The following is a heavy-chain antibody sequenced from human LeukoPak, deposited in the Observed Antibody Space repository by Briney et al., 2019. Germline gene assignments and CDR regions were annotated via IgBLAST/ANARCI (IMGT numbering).Heavy chain of an antibody. CDR1: GGSISSYY. V-gene: IGHV4-59*08. J-gene: IGHJ3*02. D-gene: IGHD3-22*01. CDR2: IYYSGST. CDR3: ARQDPPITMIVVVIPAAYDAFDI. Sequence: PSETLSLTCTVSGGSISSYYWSWIRQPPGKGLEWIGYIYYSGSTNYNPSLKSRVTISVDTSKNQFSLKLSSVTAADTAVYYCARQDPPITMIVVVIPAAYDAFDIWGQGTMVTVSS.